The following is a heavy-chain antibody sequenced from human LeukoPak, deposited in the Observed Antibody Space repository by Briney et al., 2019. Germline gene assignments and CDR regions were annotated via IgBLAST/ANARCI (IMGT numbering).Heavy chain of an antibody. J-gene: IGHJ5*02. D-gene: IGHD2-21*01. V-gene: IGHV1-8*03. CDR3: ARGPFGNCGGGPCHFRDVDNWYDP. Sequence: ASEKVSCKASGYTFPTYDINWVRQAAGQGFEWMGWMNPKSGDAGYADKFQGRVAITRDTSINTAYLELSALTSDDTAVYYCARGPFGNCGGGPCHFRDVDNWYDPWGQGTLVTVSS. CDR2: MNPKSGDA. CDR1: GYTFPTYD.